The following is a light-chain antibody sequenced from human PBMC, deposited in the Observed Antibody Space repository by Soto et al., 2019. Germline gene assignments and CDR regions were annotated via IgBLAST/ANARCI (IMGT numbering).Light chain of an antibody. Sequence: DIQMTQSPSTLSASVGDRVTITCRASQSISGWLAWYQQKPGKAPKLLIYDASYLERGVPSSFSGSGSGKEFTLTISRLQHDDRATYYCQQYNSFLTFGQGTKVEI. V-gene: IGKV1-5*01. CDR2: DAS. CDR3: QQYNSFLT. J-gene: IGKJ1*01. CDR1: QSISGW.